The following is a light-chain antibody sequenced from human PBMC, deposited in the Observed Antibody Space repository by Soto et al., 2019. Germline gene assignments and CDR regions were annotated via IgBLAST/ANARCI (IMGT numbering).Light chain of an antibody. V-gene: IGLV2-14*01. CDR3: SSYASGSTLVV. CDR1: SSDVGGYIY. J-gene: IGLJ3*02. Sequence: QSALTQPASVSGSPGQSITISCTGTSSDVGGYIYVSWYQQHPGKAPKLMIYEVSNRPSGVSNRFSGSKSGNTASLTISGLQAEDEADYYCSSYASGSTLVVFGGGTKVTVL. CDR2: EVS.